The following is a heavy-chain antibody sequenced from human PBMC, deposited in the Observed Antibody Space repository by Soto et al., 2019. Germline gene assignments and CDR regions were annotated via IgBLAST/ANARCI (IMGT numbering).Heavy chain of an antibody. V-gene: IGHV1-46*01. CDR1: GDTFTDYY. D-gene: IGHD2-21*02. CDR2: VNPGGGHT. CDR3: ARGGDVVVVTAALDY. J-gene: IGHJ4*02. Sequence: QVQLMQSGAEVKKPGASVKVSCKASGDTFTDYYIHWVRQAPGQGLEWMGTVNPGGGHTTYAQHFLGRVTMTRDTSNSTLYMELTSLTSDDKAVYYCARGGDVVVVTAALDYWGQGTLVTVSS.